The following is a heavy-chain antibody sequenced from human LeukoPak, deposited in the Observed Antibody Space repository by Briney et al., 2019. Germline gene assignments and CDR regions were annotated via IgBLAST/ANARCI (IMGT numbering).Heavy chain of an antibody. CDR1: GGSISSYY. V-gene: IGHV4-59*01. D-gene: IGHD3-22*01. CDR3: ARGNYYDSNTYYRAFDI. J-gene: IGHJ3*02. CDR2: IYYSGST. Sequence: SETLSLTCTVSGGSISSYYWSWIRQPPGKGLEWIGYIYYSGSTNYNPSLKSRVTISVDTSKNQFSLKLSSVTAADTAVYYCARGNYYDSNTYYRAFDIWGQGTMVTVSS.